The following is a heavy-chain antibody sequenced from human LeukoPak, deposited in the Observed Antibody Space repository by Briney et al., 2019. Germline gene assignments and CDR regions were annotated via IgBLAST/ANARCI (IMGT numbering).Heavy chain of an antibody. CDR2: ISYDGSNK. Sequence: GGSLRLSCAASGFTFSSYGMHWVRQAPGKGLEWVAVISYDGSNKYYADSVKGRFTISSDNSKNTLYLQMNSLRAEDTAVYYCAKLHAPADCSSTSCYAWNWFDPWGQGTLVTVSS. D-gene: IGHD2-2*01. CDR1: GFTFSSYG. J-gene: IGHJ5*02. CDR3: AKLHAPADCSSTSCYAWNWFDP. V-gene: IGHV3-30*18.